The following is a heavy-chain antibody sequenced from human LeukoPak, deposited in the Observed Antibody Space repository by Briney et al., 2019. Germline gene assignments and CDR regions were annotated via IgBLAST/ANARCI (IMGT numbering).Heavy chain of an antibody. V-gene: IGHV3-30*02. Sequence: PGGSLRLSCAASGFTFSSYGMHWVRQAPGKGLEWVAFIRYDGSNKYYADSVKGRFTISRDNSKNTLYLQMNSLRAEDTAVYYCAKDTHHSYCSSTSCPVPAEYFQHWGQGTLVTVSS. CDR1: GFTFSSYG. CDR3: AKDTHHSYCSSTSCPVPAEYFQH. CDR2: IRYDGSNK. J-gene: IGHJ1*01. D-gene: IGHD2-2*01.